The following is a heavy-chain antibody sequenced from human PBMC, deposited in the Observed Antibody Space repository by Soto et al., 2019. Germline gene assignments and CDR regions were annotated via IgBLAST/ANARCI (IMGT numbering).Heavy chain of an antibody. CDR2: TYYRSKWYN. CDR1: GYSVSSNSAA. J-gene: IGHJ6*02. Sequence: SQTLSLTCAMSGYSVSSNSAAWNFIIQSPSRGLDWLGRTYYRSKWYNDYAVSVKSRITINPDTSKNQFSLQLNSVTPEDTAVYYCARERRGQPQGYYGMEVWGQGTTVTVSS. CDR3: ARERRGQPQGYYGMEV. V-gene: IGHV6-1*01. D-gene: IGHD3-10*01.